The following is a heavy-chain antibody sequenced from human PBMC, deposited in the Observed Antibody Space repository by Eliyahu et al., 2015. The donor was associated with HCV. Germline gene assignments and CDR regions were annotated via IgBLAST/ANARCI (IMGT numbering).Heavy chain of an antibody. CDR1: GGSISSYY. D-gene: IGHD2-2*01. Sequence: QVQLQESGPGLVKPSESLSLTCTLSGGSISSYYWNWLRQSPGKGLEWIGYIFYSGSTSYNPSLKRRVTISLDTARNQFFLDLSSVTAADTAIYFCASSGGSTSPGRLQPPDYWGRGTLDTVSS. CDR3: ASSGGSTSPGRLQPPDY. CDR2: IFYSGST. J-gene: IGHJ4*02. V-gene: IGHV4-59*01.